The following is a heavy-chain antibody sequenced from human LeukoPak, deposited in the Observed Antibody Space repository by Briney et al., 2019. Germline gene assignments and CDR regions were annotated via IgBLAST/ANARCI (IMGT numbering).Heavy chain of an antibody. CDR3: ARENWNYPNPSSSSYYYGMDV. Sequence: ASVKVSCKASGYTFTGYYMHWVRQAPGQGLEWMGWINPNSGGTNYAQKFQGRVTMTRDTSISTAYMELSRLRSGDTAVYYCARENWNYPNPSSSSYYYGMDVWGQGTTVTVSS. CDR1: GYTFTGYY. J-gene: IGHJ6*02. D-gene: IGHD1-7*01. CDR2: INPNSGGT. V-gene: IGHV1-2*02.